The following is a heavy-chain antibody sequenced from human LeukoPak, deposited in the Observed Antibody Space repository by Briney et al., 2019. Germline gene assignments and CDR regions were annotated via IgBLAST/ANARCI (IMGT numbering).Heavy chain of an antibody. Sequence: SETLSLTCTVSGGSISSYYWSWIRQPPGKGLEWIGYIYYSGSTNYNPSLKSRVTISVDTSKNQFSLKLSSVTAADTAVYYCARGIVGADRPNWFDPWGQGTLVTVSS. CDR3: ARGIVGADRPNWFDP. J-gene: IGHJ5*02. CDR2: IYYSGST. D-gene: IGHD1-26*01. CDR1: GGSISSYY. V-gene: IGHV4-59*01.